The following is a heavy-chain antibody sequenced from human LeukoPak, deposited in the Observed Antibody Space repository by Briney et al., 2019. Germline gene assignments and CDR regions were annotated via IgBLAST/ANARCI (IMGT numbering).Heavy chain of an antibody. J-gene: IGHJ4*02. Sequence: GGSLRLSCAASGFTVSGKYMSWVRQAPGKGLEWVSYISSSSSTIYYADSVKGRFTISRDNAKNSLYLQMNSLRDEDTAVYYCAKRDSKKYYFDYWGQGTLVTVSS. D-gene: IGHD1-1*01. V-gene: IGHV3-48*02. CDR1: GFTVSGKY. CDR2: ISSSSSTI. CDR3: AKRDSKKYYFDY.